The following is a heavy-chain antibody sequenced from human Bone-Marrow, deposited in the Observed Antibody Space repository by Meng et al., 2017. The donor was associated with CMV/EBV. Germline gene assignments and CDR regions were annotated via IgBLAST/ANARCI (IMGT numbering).Heavy chain of an antibody. CDR3: TRETMVRGVITTFYYYCGMDF. J-gene: IGHJ6*02. CDR2: IRSKAYGGTT. V-gene: IGHV3-49*04. D-gene: IGHD3-10*01. Sequence: GGSLRLSCTASGFTFGDYAMSWVRQAPGKGLEWVGFIRSKAYGGTTEYAASVKGRFTISRDDSKSIASLQMNSLKTEETAVYYCTRETMVRGVITTFYYYCGMDFWGQGTTVTVSS. CDR1: GFTFGDYA.